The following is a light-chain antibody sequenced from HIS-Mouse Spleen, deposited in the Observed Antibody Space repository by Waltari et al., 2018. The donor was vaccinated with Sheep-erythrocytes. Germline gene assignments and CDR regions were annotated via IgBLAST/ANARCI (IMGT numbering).Light chain of an antibody. J-gene: IGLJ2*01. CDR3: CSYAGSSTLV. V-gene: IGLV2-23*01. Sequence: QSALTQPASGSGSPGHSLTIPCTAPSSEVGSYNLVSLSQHPPGKAPKLMIYEGSKRPSGVSTRFSGSKSGNTASLTISGLQAEDEADYYCCSYAGSSTLVFGGGTKLTVL. CDR2: EGS. CDR1: SSEVGSYNL.